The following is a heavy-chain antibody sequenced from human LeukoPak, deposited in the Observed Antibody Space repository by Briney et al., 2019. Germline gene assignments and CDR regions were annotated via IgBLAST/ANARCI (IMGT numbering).Heavy chain of an antibody. CDR1: GCSISSSSYY. J-gene: IGHJ4*02. CDR2: IYYSGST. CDR3: ARYSSSWNQIDY. Sequence: SETLSLTCTVSGCSISSSSYYWVWMRQPPGKGRVGIGSIYYSGSTYYNPSLKSRVTISVDTSKNQFSLKLSSVTGADTAVYYCARYSSSWNQIDYWGQGTLVTVSS. V-gene: IGHV4-39*01. D-gene: IGHD6-13*01.